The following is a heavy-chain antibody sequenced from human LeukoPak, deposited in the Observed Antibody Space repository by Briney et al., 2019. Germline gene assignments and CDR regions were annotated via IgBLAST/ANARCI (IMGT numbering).Heavy chain of an antibody. CDR3: ARGVDIVVVPAAMKGDWFDP. Sequence: SETLSLTCTVSGGSISSYYWSWIRQPAGKGLEWIGRIYTSGSTNYNPSLKSRVTMSVDTSKNQLSLKLSSVTAADTAVYYCARGVDIVVVPAAMKGDWFDPWGQGTLVTVSS. CDR1: GGSISSYY. J-gene: IGHJ5*02. D-gene: IGHD2-2*03. CDR2: IYTSGST. V-gene: IGHV4-4*07.